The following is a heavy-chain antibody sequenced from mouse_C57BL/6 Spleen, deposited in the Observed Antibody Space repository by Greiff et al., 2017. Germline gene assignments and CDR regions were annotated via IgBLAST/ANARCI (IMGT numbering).Heavy chain of an antibody. V-gene: IGHV5-16*01. CDR2: INYDGSST. D-gene: IGHD1-1*01. Sequence: DVHLVESEGGLVQPGSSMKLSCTASGFTFSDYYMAWVRQVPEKGLEWVANINYDGSSTYYLDSLKSRFIISRANAKNSLYLQMSSLKSEDTATYDCARGDYGSSYYWYFDVWGTGTTVTVSS. CDR1: GFTFSDYY. J-gene: IGHJ1*03. CDR3: ARGDYGSSYYWYFDV.